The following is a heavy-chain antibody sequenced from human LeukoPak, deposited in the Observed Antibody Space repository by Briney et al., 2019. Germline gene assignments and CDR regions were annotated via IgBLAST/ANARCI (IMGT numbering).Heavy chain of an antibody. Sequence: GGSLRLSCAASGFTFSSYSMNWVRQAPGKGLEWVSYISSSTSYIFYADSVKGRFTISRDNAKNSLNLQMNSLTAEDTAVYYCARVTGHCFSGSCYSDYWGQGTLVSVSS. V-gene: IGHV3-21*05. D-gene: IGHD2-15*01. CDR3: ARVTGHCFSGSCYSDY. CDR2: ISSSTSYI. CDR1: GFTFSSYS. J-gene: IGHJ4*02.